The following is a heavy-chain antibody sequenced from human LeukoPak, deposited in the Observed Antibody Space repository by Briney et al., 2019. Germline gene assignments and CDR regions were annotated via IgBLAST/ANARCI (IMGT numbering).Heavy chain of an antibody. V-gene: IGHV3-20*01. CDR1: GFTFDDYG. D-gene: IGHD3-22*01. CDR2: INWNGGST. CDR3: ARGSGYYYVFDY. Sequence: GGSLRLSCAASGFTFDDYGMGWVRQAPGKGLEWVSGINWNGGSTGYADSVKGRFTISRDNAKNSLYLQMNSLRAEDTALYHCARGSGYYYVFDYWGQGTLVTVSS. J-gene: IGHJ4*02.